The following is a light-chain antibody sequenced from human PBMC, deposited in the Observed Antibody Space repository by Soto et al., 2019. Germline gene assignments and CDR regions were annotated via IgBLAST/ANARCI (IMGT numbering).Light chain of an antibody. CDR2: DAS. CDR1: QSISSN. J-gene: IGKJ1*01. Sequence: EIVMTQFPATLSVSPGERATLSCRASQSISSNLAWYQQTPGQAPRLLIYDASTRATGVPARFGGSGSGTEFTLTLSNLQSEDFAIYYCQQYDNWPRTFGQGTKVEVK. V-gene: IGKV3-15*01. CDR3: QQYDNWPRT.